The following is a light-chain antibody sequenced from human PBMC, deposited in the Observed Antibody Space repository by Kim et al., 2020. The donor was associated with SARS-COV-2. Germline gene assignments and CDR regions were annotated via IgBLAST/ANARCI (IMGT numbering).Light chain of an antibody. CDR1: QSVSSN. Sequence: EIVMTQSPATLSVSPGERATLSCRASQSVSSNLVWYQQKPGQAPRLLIYGASTRVTGIPARFSGSGSGTEFTLTIRSLQSEDFAVYYCQQYNNWPRTFGQGTKVDIK. V-gene: IGKV3-15*01. J-gene: IGKJ1*01. CDR2: GAS. CDR3: QQYNNWPRT.